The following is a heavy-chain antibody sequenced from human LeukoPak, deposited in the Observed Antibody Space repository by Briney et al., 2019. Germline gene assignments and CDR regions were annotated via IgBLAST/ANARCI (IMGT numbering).Heavy chain of an antibody. V-gene: IGHV3-7*01. CDR2: IKQDGSEK. D-gene: IGHD5-18*01. CDR1: GFTFSTYY. CDR3: ARDRWGYSYGGD. J-gene: IGHJ4*02. Sequence: PGGSLRLSCAASGFTFSTYYMSWVRQAPGTGLEWVANIKQDGSEKYYVDSVKGRFTISRDNAKNSLYLQMNSLRAEDTAVYYCARDRWGYSYGGDWGQGTLVTVSS.